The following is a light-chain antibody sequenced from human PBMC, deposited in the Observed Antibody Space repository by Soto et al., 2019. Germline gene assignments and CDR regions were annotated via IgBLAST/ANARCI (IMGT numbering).Light chain of an antibody. Sequence: EIVLTQSPGTLSLSPGERATLSCRASQSISSSNLAWYQQKPGQAPRLLIYGTSNRATDIPDRFSGSGSGTDFALTISRLEPEDFAVYYCQQYGSSPLTFGGGTKVEIK. CDR2: GTS. CDR1: QSISSSN. V-gene: IGKV3-20*01. J-gene: IGKJ4*01. CDR3: QQYGSSPLT.